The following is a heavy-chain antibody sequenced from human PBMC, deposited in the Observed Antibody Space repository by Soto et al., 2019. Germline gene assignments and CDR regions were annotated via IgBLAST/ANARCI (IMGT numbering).Heavy chain of an antibody. CDR3: ARETMVRGVISYYYYYGMDV. D-gene: IGHD3-10*01. CDR1: GFTFSDYY. V-gene: IGHV3-11*01. J-gene: IGHJ6*02. CDR2: ISSSGSTI. Sequence: LRLSCAASGFTFSDYYMSWIRQAPGKGLEWVSYISSSGSTIYYADSVKGRFTISRDNAKNSLYLQMNSLRAEDTAVYYCARETMVRGVISYYYYYGMDVWGQGTTVTVSS.